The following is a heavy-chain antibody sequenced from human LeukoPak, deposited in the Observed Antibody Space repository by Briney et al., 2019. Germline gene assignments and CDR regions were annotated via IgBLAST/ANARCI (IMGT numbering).Heavy chain of an antibody. J-gene: IGHJ4*02. CDR1: GFTVSSNY. Sequence: GGSLRLSCAASGFTVSSNYMSWVRQAPGKGLKWVSVIHSGGSTYYADSVKGRFTISRDNSKNTLYLQMNSLRAEDTALYYCARDRYFTYWGQGTLVTVSS. V-gene: IGHV3-66*01. CDR2: IHSGGST. CDR3: ARDRYFTY.